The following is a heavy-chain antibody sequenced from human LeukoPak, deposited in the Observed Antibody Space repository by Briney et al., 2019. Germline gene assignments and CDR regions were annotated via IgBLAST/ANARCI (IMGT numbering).Heavy chain of an antibody. Sequence: PGGSLRLSCAAFGFTFKSHWMHWVRQAPGKGLVWVSRINGDGSSTTYADSVRGRFTISRDDAKNTLYLEMNSLRAEDTAVYYCAREWHDALDIWGQGTMVTVSS. CDR1: GFTFKSHW. V-gene: IGHV3-74*01. CDR3: AREWHDALDI. D-gene: IGHD5-24*01. J-gene: IGHJ3*02. CDR2: INGDGSST.